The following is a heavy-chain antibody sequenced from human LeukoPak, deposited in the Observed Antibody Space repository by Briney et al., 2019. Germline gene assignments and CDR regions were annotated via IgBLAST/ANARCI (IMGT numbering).Heavy chain of an antibody. CDR3: ARGSWNHYWYFGL. CDR2: IYYSGIT. J-gene: IGHJ2*01. V-gene: IGHV4-59*08. Sequence: SETLSLTCTVSGGSISSNYWSWIRQPPGKGLEWIAHIYYSGITNYNPSLKSQVTISLDTSKSQLSLRLSSVTASDTAVYYCARGSWNHYWYFGLWGRGTLVTVSS. D-gene: IGHD1-1*01. CDR1: GGSISSNY.